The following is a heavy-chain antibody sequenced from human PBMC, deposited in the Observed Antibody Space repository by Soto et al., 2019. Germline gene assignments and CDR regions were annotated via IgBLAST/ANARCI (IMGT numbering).Heavy chain of an antibody. CDR2: ISRDGLGR. D-gene: IGHD3-10*01. J-gene: IGHJ4*02. CDR3: VKDLPNGSVDY. CDR1: GFKFDDFV. V-gene: IGHV3-9*01. Sequence: EVQLVESGGGLVQPGRSLRLSCAASGFKFDDFVMHWVRQGPGKGLECVSTISRDGLGRRYAASVKGRFTVSRDNAKNSLYLEMNSLRSDDTAFYDCVKDLPNGSVDYWGRGTLVTVSS.